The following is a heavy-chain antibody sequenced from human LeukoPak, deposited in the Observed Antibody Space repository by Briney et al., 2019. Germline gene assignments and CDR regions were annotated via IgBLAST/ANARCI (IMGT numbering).Heavy chain of an antibody. CDR2: IYYSGST. CDR3: ARDNYYYYGMDV. CDR1: GGSISSGGYY. V-gene: IGHV4-31*03. Sequence: PSQTLSLTCTVSGGSISSGGYYWSWIRQHPGKGPEWIGYIYYSGSTYYNPSLKSRVTISVDTSKNQFSLKLSSVTAADTAVYYCARDNYYYYGMDVWGQGTTVTVSS. J-gene: IGHJ6*02.